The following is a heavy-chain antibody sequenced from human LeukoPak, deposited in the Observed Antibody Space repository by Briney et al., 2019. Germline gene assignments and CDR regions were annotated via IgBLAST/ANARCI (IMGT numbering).Heavy chain of an antibody. Sequence: PSGTLSLTCAVSGGSISSSNWWSWVRQPPGKGLEWIGEIYHSGSTNYNPSLKSRVTISVDRSKNQFSLKLSSVTAADTAAHYCARDRRYCSSTSCYQGFDYWGQGTLVTVSS. J-gene: IGHJ4*02. CDR2: IYHSGST. CDR3: ARDRRYCSSTSCYQGFDY. D-gene: IGHD2-2*01. CDR1: GGSISSSNW. V-gene: IGHV4-4*02.